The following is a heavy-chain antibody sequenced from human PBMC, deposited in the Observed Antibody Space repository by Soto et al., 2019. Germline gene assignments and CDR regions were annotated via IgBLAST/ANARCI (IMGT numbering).Heavy chain of an antibody. CDR1: GFTFSSYA. D-gene: IGHD5-12*01. CDR2: ISGSGGST. CDR3: SPGGYSGFDLNS. J-gene: IGHJ5*02. Sequence: PGGSLRLSCAASGFTFSSYAMSWVRQAPGKGLEWVSAISGSGGSTYYADSVKGRFTISRDNSKNTLYLQMNSLKIEDTAVYYCSPGGYSGFDLNSWGAGTLVTVSS. V-gene: IGHV3-23*01.